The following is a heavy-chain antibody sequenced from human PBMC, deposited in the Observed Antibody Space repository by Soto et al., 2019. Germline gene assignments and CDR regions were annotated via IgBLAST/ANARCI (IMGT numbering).Heavy chain of an antibody. V-gene: IGHV1-46*01. Sequence: QVQLVQSGAEVKEPGASVKVSCKTSGYTFTKYQMHWVRQAPGQGLEWMGIINTGNTNTRYAQKSQGRVTMTRDTSTSTVYMEVNSLTSADTAVYFCARDQGTYCRIGGCYWGYFDYWGQGTLVSVSS. CDR2: INTGNTNT. CDR1: GYTFTKYQ. CDR3: ARDQGTYCRIGGCYWGYFDY. J-gene: IGHJ4*02. D-gene: IGHD2-15*01.